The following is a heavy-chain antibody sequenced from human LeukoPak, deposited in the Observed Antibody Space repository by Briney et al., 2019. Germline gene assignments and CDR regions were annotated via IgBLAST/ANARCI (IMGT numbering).Heavy chain of an antibody. CDR1: GGSFSGYY. D-gene: IGHD3-22*01. CDR3: AREGSDDSSPGALDI. CDR2: INHSGST. Sequence: SETLSLTCAVYGGSFSGYYWSWIRQPPGKGLEWIGEINHSGSTNYNPSLKSRVTISVDTSKNQFSLKLSSVTAADTAVYYCAREGSDDSSPGALDIWGQGTMVTVSS. J-gene: IGHJ3*02. V-gene: IGHV4-34*01.